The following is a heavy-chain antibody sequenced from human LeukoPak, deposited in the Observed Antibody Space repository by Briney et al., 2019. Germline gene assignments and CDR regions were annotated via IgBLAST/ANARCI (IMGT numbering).Heavy chain of an antibody. CDR1: GYTFTGYY. J-gene: IGHJ4*02. CDR3: ARDFAGTTVAFDY. D-gene: IGHD1-1*01. CDR2: INPNSGGT. Sequence: ASVKVSCKASGYTFTGYYMHWVRQAPGQGLEWMGWINPNSGGTNYAQKFQGRVTMTRYTSISTAYMELSRLRSDDTAVYYCARDFAGTTVAFDYWGQGTLVTVSS. V-gene: IGHV1-2*02.